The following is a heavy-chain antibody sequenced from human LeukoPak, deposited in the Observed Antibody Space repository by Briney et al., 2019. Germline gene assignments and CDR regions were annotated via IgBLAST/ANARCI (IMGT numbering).Heavy chain of an antibody. CDR3: ARDRGYYYGMDV. CDR1: GGSISSSGNS. V-gene: IGHV4-30-2*01. CDR2: IYHSGST. Sequence: SETLSLTGAVSGGSISSSGNSWSWIRQPPVKGLEWIGYIYHSGSTYYNPSLTSRVTISVDRSKNQFSLKLSSVTAADTAVYYCARDRGYYYGMDVWGQGTTVTVSS. J-gene: IGHJ6*02.